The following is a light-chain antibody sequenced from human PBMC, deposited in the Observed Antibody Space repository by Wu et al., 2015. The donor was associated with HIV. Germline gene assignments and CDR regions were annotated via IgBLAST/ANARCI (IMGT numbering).Light chain of an antibody. CDR2: DVF. J-gene: IGKJ4*01. CDR1: QNITKY. CDR3: QQRDVWPLT. V-gene: IGKV3-11*01. Sequence: EIVLTQSPGTLLLSSGERATLSCRASQNITKYLAWYQQRLGQPPRLLIYDVFNRAAGIPVRFSGSGSATDFHLTISSLESEDSAIYYCQQRDVWPLTFGGGTRVEIK.